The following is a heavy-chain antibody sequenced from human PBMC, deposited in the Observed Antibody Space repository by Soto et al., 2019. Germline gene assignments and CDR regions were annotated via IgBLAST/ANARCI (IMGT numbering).Heavy chain of an antibody. D-gene: IGHD3-3*01. J-gene: IGHJ6*02. V-gene: IGHV1-58*02. CDR2: IVVYSGNT. CDR3: ARDLTGDFAPYYYYGMDV. Sequence: SVKVSCKASGFTFTSSAMQWVRQARGQRLEWIGWIVVYSGNTNYAQKFQERVTMTTDTSTSTAYMELRSLRSDDTAVYYCARDLTGDFAPYYYYGMDVWGQGTTVTVSS. CDR1: GFTFTSSA.